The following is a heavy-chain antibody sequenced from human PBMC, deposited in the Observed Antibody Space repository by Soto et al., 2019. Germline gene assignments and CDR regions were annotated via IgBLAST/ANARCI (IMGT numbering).Heavy chain of an antibody. J-gene: IGHJ2*01. CDR2: ISIEKGDT. CDR3: ARCYCSVGSCFTCWHFDL. V-gene: IGHV1-18*01. Sequence: QVQVVQSGAEVKKPGASVKVACKASGYSFDTFGMSWVRQAPGQGLEWMGWISIEKGDTNSAQKLQARVTITTAPSTSTAYMELRSLTSDDPAVYYCARCYCSVGSCFTCWHFDLWGRGTLVTVSS. CDR1: GYSFDTFG. D-gene: IGHD2-15*01.